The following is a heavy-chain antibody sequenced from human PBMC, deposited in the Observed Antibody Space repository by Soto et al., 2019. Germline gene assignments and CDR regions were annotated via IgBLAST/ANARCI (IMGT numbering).Heavy chain of an antibody. CDR1: GFTFSSYA. CDR3: AKYYDRYGDYGPSYFDY. J-gene: IGHJ4*02. CDR2: ISGSGGST. Sequence: PGGSLRLSCAASGFTFSSYAMSWVRQAPGKGLEWVSAISGSGGSTYYADSVKGRFTISRDNSKNTLYLQMNSLRAEDTAVYYCAKYYDRYGDYGPSYFDYWGQGTLVTVSS. V-gene: IGHV3-23*01. D-gene: IGHD4-17*01.